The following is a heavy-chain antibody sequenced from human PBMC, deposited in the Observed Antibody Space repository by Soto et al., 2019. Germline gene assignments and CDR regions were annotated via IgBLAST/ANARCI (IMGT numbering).Heavy chain of an antibody. V-gene: IGHV3-23*01. J-gene: IGHJ5*02. CDR3: AKRTSTPIFGPFDP. D-gene: IGHD3-3*01. CDR2: ISGSGGST. CDR1: GFTFSTYA. Sequence: GGSLRLSCAASGFTFSTYAMNWVRQAPGKGLEWVSVISGSGGSTYYADSVKGRFTISRDNSKNTVYLQMSSLRAEDTAVYYCAKRTSTPIFGPFDPWGQGAQVTVSS.